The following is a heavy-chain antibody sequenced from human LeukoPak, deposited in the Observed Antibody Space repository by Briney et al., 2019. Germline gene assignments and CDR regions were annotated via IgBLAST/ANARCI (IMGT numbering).Heavy chain of an antibody. J-gene: IGHJ5*02. D-gene: IGHD6-13*01. CDR1: GFTFSSYG. CDR3: ARAYSSSWNNWFDP. CDR2: ISNDGSNI. V-gene: IGHV3-30*03. Sequence: GGSLRLSCATSGFTFSSYGMHWVRQAPGKGPEWVAVISNDGSNIQYADSAKGRFTISRDNSKNTLYLQMNSLRAEDTAVYYCARAYSSSWNNWFDPWGQGTLVTVSS.